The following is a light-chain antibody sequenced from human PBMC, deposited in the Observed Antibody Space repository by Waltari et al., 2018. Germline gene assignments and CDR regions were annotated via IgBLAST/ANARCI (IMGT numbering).Light chain of an antibody. CDR3: YSAADNNRGV. V-gene: IGLV3-27*01. Sequence: SYELTQPSSVSVSPGQTARITCSGDVLAKKYARWFQQKPGQAPGLVIYKDSARPSGIPERFSGSSAGTTVTLTISGAQVEDEADYYCYSAADNNRGVFGGGTKLTVL. J-gene: IGLJ3*02. CDR2: KDS. CDR1: VLAKKY.